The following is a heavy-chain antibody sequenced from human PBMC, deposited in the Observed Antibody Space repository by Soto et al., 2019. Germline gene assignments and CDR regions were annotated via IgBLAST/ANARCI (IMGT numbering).Heavy chain of an antibody. J-gene: IGHJ3*02. V-gene: IGHV3-48*01. D-gene: IGHD2-2*01. CDR1: GFTFSSYS. CDR3: ARIKGYCSSTSCSDAFDI. Sequence: GGSLRLSCAASGFTFSSYSMNWVRQAPGKGLEWVSYISSSSSTIYYADSVKGRFTISRDNAKNSLYLQMNSLRAEDTAVYYCARIKGYCSSTSCSDAFDIWGQGTMVTVSS. CDR2: ISSSSSTI.